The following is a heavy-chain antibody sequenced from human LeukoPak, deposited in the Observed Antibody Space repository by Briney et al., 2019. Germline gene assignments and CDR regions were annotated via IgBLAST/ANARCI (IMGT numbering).Heavy chain of an antibody. CDR2: INHSGST. D-gene: IGHD3-3*01. Sequence: SETLSLTCAVYGGSFSGYYWSWIRQPPGKGLEWIGEINHSGSTNYNPSLKSRVTISVDTSKNQFSLKLSSVTAADTAVYYCAREGSRDFWSGPVYYFDYWGQGTLVTVSS. CDR1: GGSFSGYY. CDR3: AREGSRDFWSGPVYYFDY. V-gene: IGHV4-34*01. J-gene: IGHJ4*02.